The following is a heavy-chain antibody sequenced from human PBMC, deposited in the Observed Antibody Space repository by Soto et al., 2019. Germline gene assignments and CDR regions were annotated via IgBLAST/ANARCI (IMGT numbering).Heavy chain of an antibody. V-gene: IGHV3-23*01. CDR2: ISGSGSST. J-gene: IGHJ4*02. D-gene: IGHD3-9*01. CDR1: VFTFSSYA. CDR3: AKRGGYVVIITSAYFDY. Sequence: GGSLRLSCPASVFTFSSYAMNCVRQAPGKGLEWVSTISGSGSSTYYADSVKGRFTISRDNSKNTLYLQMNSLRAEDTAVYYCAKRGGYVVIITSAYFDYWGQGTLVTVSS.